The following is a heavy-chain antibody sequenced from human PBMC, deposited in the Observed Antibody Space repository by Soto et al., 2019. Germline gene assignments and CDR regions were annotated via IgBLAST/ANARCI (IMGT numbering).Heavy chain of an antibody. D-gene: IGHD3-16*01. Sequence: GESLKISCKGSGYSFTSQWIGWVRQMPGKGLEWMGIIYLGDSDIRYSPSFQGQVTISADKSISTAYLQWSSLKASDTGMYYCATGAFSSGYYYYGMDVWGQGTMVTVSS. CDR2: IYLGDSDI. CDR1: GYSFTSQW. V-gene: IGHV5-51*01. J-gene: IGHJ6*02. CDR3: ATGAFSSGYYYYGMDV.